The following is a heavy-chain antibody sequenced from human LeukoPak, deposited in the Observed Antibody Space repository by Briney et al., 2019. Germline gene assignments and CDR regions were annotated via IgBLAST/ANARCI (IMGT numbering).Heavy chain of an antibody. D-gene: IGHD2-15*01. Sequence: SETLSLTRTVSGGSISSGNYYWTWIRHHPGKGLEWLGYIYYNGGTYYNASLKSRFTISQGTSKNQFSLKLSSVTAADTAVYYCARGGWAYYFDYWGQGTLVTVSS. CDR1: GGSISSGNYY. J-gene: IGHJ4*02. V-gene: IGHV4-31*03. CDR3: ARGGWAYYFDY. CDR2: IYYNGGT.